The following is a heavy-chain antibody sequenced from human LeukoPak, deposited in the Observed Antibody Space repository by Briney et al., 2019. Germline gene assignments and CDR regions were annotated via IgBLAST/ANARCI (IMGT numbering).Heavy chain of an antibody. V-gene: IGHV3-23*01. CDR2: ISGSASST. CDR1: GFTFSSYS. Sequence: PGGSLRLSCAASGFTFSSYSMSWVRQAPGKGLEWVSSISGSASSTYYRDSVKGRLTISRDNSKKTMYLQMNSLRADDTAVYYCAKGDRAAGGPYLFNWFDPWGQGTLVTVSS. D-gene: IGHD6-13*01. J-gene: IGHJ5*02. CDR3: AKGDRAAGGPYLFNWFDP.